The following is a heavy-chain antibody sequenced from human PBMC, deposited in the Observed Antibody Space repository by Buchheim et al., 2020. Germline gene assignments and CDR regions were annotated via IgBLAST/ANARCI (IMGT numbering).Heavy chain of an antibody. CDR3: ARDSAKGSGSYYPSYYYYYGMDV. CDR1: GFTFSSYS. V-gene: IGHV3-21*01. J-gene: IGHJ6*02. CDR2: MSSSSSYI. D-gene: IGHD3-10*01. Sequence: EVQLVESGGGLVKPGGSLRLSCAASGFTFSSYSMNWVRQAPGKGLEWVSSMSSSSSYIYYADSVKGRFTISRDNAKNSLYLQMNSLRAEDTAVYYCARDSAKGSGSYYPSYYYYYGMDVWGQGTT.